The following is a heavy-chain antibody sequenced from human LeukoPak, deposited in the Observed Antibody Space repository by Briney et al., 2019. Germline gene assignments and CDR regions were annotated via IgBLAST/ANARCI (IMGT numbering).Heavy chain of an antibody. Sequence: GGSLRLSCAASGFTFSSYAMSWVRQAPGKGLEWVSGVSGGGSSTYYADSVKGRFTISRDNSKNMLYLQMNSLRAEDTAVYYCAKDLYTSRYACCFDYWGQGTLVTVSS. CDR2: VSGGGSST. V-gene: IGHV3-23*01. CDR3: AKDLYTSRYACCFDY. J-gene: IGHJ4*02. D-gene: IGHD6-13*01. CDR1: GFTFSSYA.